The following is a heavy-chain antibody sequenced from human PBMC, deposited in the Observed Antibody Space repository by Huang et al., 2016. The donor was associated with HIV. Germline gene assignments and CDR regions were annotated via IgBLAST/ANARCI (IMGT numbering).Heavy chain of an antibody. CDR1: TFTFGAYW. V-gene: IGHV3-7*01. CDR2: IKQDESEK. CDR3: ATKTAGMDI. D-gene: IGHD1-7*01. J-gene: IGHJ6*02. Sequence: VESGGRSVQPGGSITLSCVGSTFTFGAYWMSWVRQPPGKGIEWVAKIKQDESEKYYVDSVKGRFNISRDNARKVLFLEMDDLRVEDTAIYFCATKTAGMDIWGQGTTVTVSS.